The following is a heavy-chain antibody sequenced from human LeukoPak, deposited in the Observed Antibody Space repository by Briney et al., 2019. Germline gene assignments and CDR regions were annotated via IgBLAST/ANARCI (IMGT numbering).Heavy chain of an antibody. CDR2: ISPGDSGT. J-gene: IGHJ4*02. Sequence: GESLTISCKASGYSFSTYWIGWVRQMPGKGLEWMGIISPGDSGTRYSPSFQGQFTISADKSISTAYLQWSSLKASDTAMYYCARRIAAAEMIDYWGQGTLVTVSS. D-gene: IGHD6-13*01. V-gene: IGHV5-51*01. CDR3: ARRIAAAEMIDY. CDR1: GYSFSTYW.